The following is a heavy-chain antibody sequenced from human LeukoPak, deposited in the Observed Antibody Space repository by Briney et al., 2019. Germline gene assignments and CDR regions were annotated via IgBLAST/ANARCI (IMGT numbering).Heavy chain of an antibody. V-gene: IGHV1-69*05. J-gene: IGHJ4*02. D-gene: IGHD6-19*01. Sequence: SVKVSCKASGGTFSSYAISWVRQAPGQGLEWMGGIIPIFGTANYAQKLQGRVTMTTDTSTSTAYMELRSLRSDDTAVYYCARDAVAGTHYFDYWGQGTLVTVSS. CDR3: ARDAVAGTHYFDY. CDR1: GGTFSSYA. CDR2: IIPIFGTA.